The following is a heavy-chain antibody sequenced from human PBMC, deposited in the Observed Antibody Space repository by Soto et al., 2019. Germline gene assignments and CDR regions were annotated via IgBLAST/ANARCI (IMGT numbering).Heavy chain of an antibody. CDR1: GFTFSDFG. CDR3: ASPREGQWLVFDH. D-gene: IGHD6-19*01. J-gene: IGHJ4*02. CDR2: ISKDGLDR. V-gene: IGHV3-30*19. Sequence: PXVSLSLSCVVSGFTFSDFGMHRVRQSPGEGLAWVASISKDGLDRYYSESVKGRFTISRDDSKNTVFLQMNSLKVEDTAAYFCASPREGQWLVFDHWGQRTLVTVSS.